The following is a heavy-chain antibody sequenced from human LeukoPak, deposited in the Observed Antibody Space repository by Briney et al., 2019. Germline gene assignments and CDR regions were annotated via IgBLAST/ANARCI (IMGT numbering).Heavy chain of an antibody. CDR1: GFSFSTNS. D-gene: IGHD3-10*01. V-gene: IGHV3-64*01. Sequence: PGGSLRLSCAASGFSFSTNSMHWVRQAPGKGLESVSAISSNGDITYYANSVKGRFTISRDNSKNTLYLQMGSLRAEDMAVYYCAREYYGGYVDYWGQGTLVTVSS. CDR2: ISSNGDIT. CDR3: AREYYGGYVDY. J-gene: IGHJ4*02.